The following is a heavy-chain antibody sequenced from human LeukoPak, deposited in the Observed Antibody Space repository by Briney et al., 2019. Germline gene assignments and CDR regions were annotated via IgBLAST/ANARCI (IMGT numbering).Heavy chain of an antibody. CDR1: GFTFSSYG. CDR3: AKDLSMGYCSGGSCGGIDY. V-gene: IGHV3-30*02. D-gene: IGHD2-15*01. J-gene: IGHJ4*02. CDR2: IRYDGSNK. Sequence: PGGSLRLSCAASGFTFSSYGMHWVRQAPGKGLEWVALIRYDGSNKYYADSVKGRFTISRDNSKNTLYLQMNSLRAEDTAVYHCAKDLSMGYCSGGSCGGIDYWGQGTLVTVSS.